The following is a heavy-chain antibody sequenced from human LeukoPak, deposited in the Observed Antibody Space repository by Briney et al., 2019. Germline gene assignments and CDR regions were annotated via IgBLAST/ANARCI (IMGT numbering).Heavy chain of an antibody. V-gene: IGHV3-21*01. CDR3: ARDRGAAAGQDY. D-gene: IGHD6-13*01. CDR2: ISSSNSYI. Sequence: ETGGSLRLSCAASEFTFSSYSMNWVRQAPGKGLEWVSSISSSNSYIYYADSVKGRFTISRDNAKNSLYLQMNSLRAEDTAVYYCARDRGAAAGQDYWGQGTLVTVSS. J-gene: IGHJ4*02. CDR1: EFTFSSYS.